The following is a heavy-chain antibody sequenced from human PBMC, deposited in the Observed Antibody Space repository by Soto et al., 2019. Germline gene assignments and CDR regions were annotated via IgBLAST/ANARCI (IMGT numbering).Heavy chain of an antibody. CDR2: IIPEFGKG. Sequence: QVQLVQSGAEVKKPGSSVKVSCKSSGGTFRSYAISWVRQAPGQGLEWVGGIIPEFGKGNSAQKFQGRVTITAAEPTTTVYMEVSGLRSDDTAVYYCARERGGYNRGDFEFWGQGTLISVSS. CDR3: ARERGGYNRGDFEF. D-gene: IGHD5-12*01. V-gene: IGHV1-69*01. CDR1: GGTFRSYA. J-gene: IGHJ4*02.